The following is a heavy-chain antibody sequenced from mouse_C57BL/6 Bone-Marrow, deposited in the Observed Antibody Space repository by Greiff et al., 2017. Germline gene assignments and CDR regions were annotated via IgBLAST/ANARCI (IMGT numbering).Heavy chain of an antibody. V-gene: IGHV1-72*01. CDR3: ARSGVTTGPWFAY. J-gene: IGHJ3*01. CDR2: IDPNSGGT. D-gene: IGHD2-2*01. CDR1: GYTFTSYW. Sequence: QVQLQQPGAELVKPGASVKLSCKASGYTFTSYWMHWVKQRPGRGLEWIGRIDPNSGGTKYNEKFKSKATLTVDKPSSTAYMQRSSLTSEDSAVEYCARSGVTTGPWFAYWGQGTLVTVSA.